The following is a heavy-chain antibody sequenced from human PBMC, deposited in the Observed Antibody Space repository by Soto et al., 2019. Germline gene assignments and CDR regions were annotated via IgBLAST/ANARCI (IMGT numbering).Heavy chain of an antibody. J-gene: IGHJ3*01. CDR3: AKESRTAMTNAFDV. D-gene: IGHD5-18*01. Sequence: EVQLLESGGGLVQPGGSLRLFCVASGFTFTNYAMSWVRQAPGKGLEWVSVISDSGGSTYYADSVKGRFTISRDNSKNTLYLQMKSLRAEDTAVYYCAKESRTAMTNAFDVWGQGTMVTVSS. CDR1: GFTFTNYA. V-gene: IGHV3-23*01. CDR2: ISDSGGST.